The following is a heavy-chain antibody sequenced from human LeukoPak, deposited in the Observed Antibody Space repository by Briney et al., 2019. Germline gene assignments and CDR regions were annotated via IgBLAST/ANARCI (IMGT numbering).Heavy chain of an antibody. CDR3: ARTRQTYYDILTGYDAFDI. CDR2: IYPGDSDT. Sequence: GESLKISCKGSGYSFTSYWIGWVRQMPGKGLEWMGIIYPGDSDTRYSPSFQGQVTISADESISTAYLQWSSLKASDTAMYYCARTRQTYYDILTGYDAFDIWGQGTMVTVSS. J-gene: IGHJ3*02. V-gene: IGHV5-51*01. D-gene: IGHD3-9*01. CDR1: GYSFTSYW.